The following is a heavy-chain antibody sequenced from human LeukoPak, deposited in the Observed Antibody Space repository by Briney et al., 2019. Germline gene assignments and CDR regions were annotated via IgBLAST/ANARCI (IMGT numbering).Heavy chain of an antibody. CDR3: ARAGSGYYPFDY. D-gene: IGHD3-22*01. V-gene: IGHV4-59*01. CDR1: GGSISSYY. J-gene: IGHJ4*02. CDR2: VYYSGST. Sequence: SETLSLTCTVSGGSISSYYWSWIRQPPGKGLEWIGCVYYSGSTNYNPSLKSRVTISVDTSKNQFSLKLSSVTAADTAVYYCARAGSGYYPFDYWGQGTLVTVSS.